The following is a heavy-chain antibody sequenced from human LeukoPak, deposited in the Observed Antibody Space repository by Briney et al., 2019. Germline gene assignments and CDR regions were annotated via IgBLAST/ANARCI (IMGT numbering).Heavy chain of an antibody. V-gene: IGHV1-2*02. J-gene: IGHJ3*02. CDR2: INPDNGDT. CDR3: ARDRWELLLVVNDAFDI. D-gene: IGHD1-26*01. Sequence: ASVKVSCKTSGYTFTQYYLHWVRQAPGQGLEWMGWINPDNGDTHYAQRFMGRVTMTRDTSISAAYLELSRLRSDDTAVYYCARDRWELLLVVNDAFDIWGQGTMVTVSS. CDR1: GYTFTQYY.